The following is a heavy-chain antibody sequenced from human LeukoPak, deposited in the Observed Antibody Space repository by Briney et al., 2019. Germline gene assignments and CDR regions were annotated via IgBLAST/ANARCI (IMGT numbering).Heavy chain of an antibody. CDR1: GGSFSGYY. V-gene: IGHV4-34*01. Sequence: PSETLSLTCAVYGGSFSGYYWSWIRQPPGKGLEWIGEINHSGSTNYNPSLKSRVTISVDTSKNQFSLKLSSVTAADTAVYYCASWVYYYDSSGYYPAFDYWGQGTLVTVSS. J-gene: IGHJ4*02. CDR2: INHSGST. CDR3: ASWVYYYDSSGYYPAFDY. D-gene: IGHD3-22*01.